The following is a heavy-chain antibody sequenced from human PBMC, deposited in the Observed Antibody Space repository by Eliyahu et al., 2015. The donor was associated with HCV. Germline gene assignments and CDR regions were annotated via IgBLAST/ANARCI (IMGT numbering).Heavy chain of an antibody. J-gene: IGHJ4*02. V-gene: IGHV3-21*01. CDR1: GFTFSSYS. D-gene: IGHD3-9*01. CDR2: ISSSSSYI. Sequence: EVQLVESGGGLVKPGGSLRLSCAASGFTFSSYSMNWVXPPRVRQAPGKGLGWVSSISSSSSYIYYADSVKGRFTISRDNAKNSLSLQLNSLRAEDTAVYYCARDNSYYDILTAYYPYYFDYWGQGTLVTVSS. CDR3: ARDNSYYDILTAYYPYYFDY.